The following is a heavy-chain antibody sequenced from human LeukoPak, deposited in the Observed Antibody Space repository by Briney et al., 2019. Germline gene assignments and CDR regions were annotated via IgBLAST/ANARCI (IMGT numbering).Heavy chain of an antibody. CDR1: GLTFSNFW. CDR3: ARDRDWYTFDS. Sequence: GGSLRLSCAASGLTFSNFWMDWVRQAPGKGLEWVANIKQDGSERYYVDSVKGRFTISRDNAKNSLYLQMNSLRAEDTAVYYCARDRDWYTFDSWGQGVLVTVSS. J-gene: IGHJ4*02. D-gene: IGHD1-1*01. V-gene: IGHV3-7*01. CDR2: IKQDGSER.